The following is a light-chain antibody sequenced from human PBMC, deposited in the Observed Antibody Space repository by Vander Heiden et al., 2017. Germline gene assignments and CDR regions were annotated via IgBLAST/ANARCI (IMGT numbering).Light chain of an antibody. CDR3: QQDDNPPIN. CDR2: DAS. Sequence: DIQMTQSPSSLSASVGDRVTITCRASQDISNYLNWYQHKPGKAPKLLINDASNLETGVPSRFSGSGSGTDFTFTISSLQPEDVATYYCQQDDNPPINFGAGTKVEIK. CDR1: QDISNY. J-gene: IGKJ4*01. V-gene: IGKV1-33*01.